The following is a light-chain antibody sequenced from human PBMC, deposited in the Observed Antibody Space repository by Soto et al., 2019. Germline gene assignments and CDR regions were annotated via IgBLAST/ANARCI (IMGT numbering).Light chain of an antibody. V-gene: IGKV3-15*01. Sequence: EIVMTQSPVTLSVSPGESATIFCRASERISTNLAWYQQKPGQAPRLLIYSESTRATGVPARFSGSGSATEFTLTISSLQPEDFATYYCQHYNNWPYTFGQGTKLEIK. CDR1: ERISTN. CDR3: QHYNNWPYT. J-gene: IGKJ2*01. CDR2: SES.